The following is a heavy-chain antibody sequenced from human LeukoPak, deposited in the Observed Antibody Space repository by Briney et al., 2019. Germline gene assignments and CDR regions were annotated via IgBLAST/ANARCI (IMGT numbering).Heavy chain of an antibody. V-gene: IGHV3-30*04. D-gene: IGHD3-10*01. CDR3: ARDRYGSGSYPDEFDY. J-gene: IGHJ4*02. CDR1: GFTFSTYA. Sequence: GGSLRLSCAASGFTFSTYAMHWVRHAPGKGLEWVAVISYDGSSKYYADSVKGRFTISRDNSKNTPYLQMNSLRAEDTAVYYCARDRYGSGSYPDEFDYWGQGTLVTVSS. CDR2: ISYDGSSK.